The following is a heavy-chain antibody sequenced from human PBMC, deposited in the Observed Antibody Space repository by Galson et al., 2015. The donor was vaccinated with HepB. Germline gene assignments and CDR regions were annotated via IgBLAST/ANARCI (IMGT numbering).Heavy chain of an antibody. CDR3: TRIVGALEGGYCISTNFYADD. J-gene: IGHJ4*02. CDR2: INPSGGSA. Sequence: SVTVSCKASGYTFTNYYMHWVRQAPGQGLEWMGIINPSGGSARYPQKFQGRVTMTTDTSTSTVYMELRSLRSEDTAVYYCTRIVGALEGGYCISTNFYADDWGQGTLVTVSS. V-gene: IGHV1-46*03. D-gene: IGHD2-2*01. CDR1: GYTFTNYY.